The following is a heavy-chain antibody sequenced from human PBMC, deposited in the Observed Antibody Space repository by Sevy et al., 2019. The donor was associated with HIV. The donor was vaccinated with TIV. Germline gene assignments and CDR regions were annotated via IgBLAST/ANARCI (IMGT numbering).Heavy chain of an antibody. J-gene: IGHJ4*02. CDR2: IIPIFGTA. D-gene: IGHD5-12*01. Sequence: ASVKVSCKASGGTFSSYAISWVRQAPGQGLEWMGGIIPIFGTANYAQKFQGRVTITADESTSTAYMELSSLRSEDTAVYYCGGGGLATITYYFDYWGQGTLVTVSS. CDR3: GGGGLATITYYFDY. V-gene: IGHV1-69*13. CDR1: GGTFSSYA.